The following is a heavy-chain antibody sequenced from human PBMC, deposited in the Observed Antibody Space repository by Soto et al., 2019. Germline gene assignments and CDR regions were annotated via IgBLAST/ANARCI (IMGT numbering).Heavy chain of an antibody. CDR1: GCTFSSHA. CDR2: IIPIFGPA. Sequence: SVKVSCKASGCTFSSHAINWVRQAPGQGLEWMGGIIPIFGPANFAKEFQGRVTITADESTTTAYMELSSLRSEDTAVYYCATGSFTSTGGRIGYHYNAMDVWGQGTTVTVSS. CDR3: ATGSFTSTGGRIGYHYNAMDV. J-gene: IGHJ6*02. V-gene: IGHV1-69*13. D-gene: IGHD2-2*01.